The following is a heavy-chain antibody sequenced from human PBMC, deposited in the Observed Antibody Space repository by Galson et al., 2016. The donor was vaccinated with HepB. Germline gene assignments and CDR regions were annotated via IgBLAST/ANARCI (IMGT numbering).Heavy chain of an antibody. CDR2: IRNKAFGGTP. Sequence: SLRLSCAASGFTFGDNAISWVRQAPGKGLEWVGFIRNKAFGGTPEYAASVEDRFTISRDDSKSIAYLQMNSLRAEDTVVYYCTRDNSYFFAYWGQGTPVTVTS. V-gene: IGHV3-49*04. CDR3: TRDNSYFFAY. J-gene: IGHJ4*01. CDR1: GFTFGDNA.